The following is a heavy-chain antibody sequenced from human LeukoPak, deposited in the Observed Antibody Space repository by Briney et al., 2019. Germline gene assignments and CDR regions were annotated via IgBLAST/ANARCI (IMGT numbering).Heavy chain of an antibody. V-gene: IGHV3-23*01. Sequence: PGGSLRLSCAASGFTFSSYAMSWVRQAPGKGLEWVSAINGSGGSTYNADCVTVRFTIYRDTYKNSLDLQMNSLRAEDTAVYYCACTTPLKYNWNDPTRFDYWGQGTLVTVSS. D-gene: IGHD1-20*01. J-gene: IGHJ4*02. CDR3: ACTTPLKYNWNDPTRFDY. CDR2: INGSGGST. CDR1: GFTFSSYA.